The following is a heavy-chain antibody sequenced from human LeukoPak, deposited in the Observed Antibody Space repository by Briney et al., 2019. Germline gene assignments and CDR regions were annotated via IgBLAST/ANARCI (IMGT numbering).Heavy chain of an antibody. V-gene: IGHV4-4*09. D-gene: IGHD2-8*01. CDR1: GVSISPYY. CDR2: IHTSGSN. Sequence: SETLSLTCAVSGVSISPYYWAWIRQPPGKGLEWIGYIHTSGSNNQYPSLKSRVTISVDTSKNQFSLKLSSVTAADTAVYYCARFGCTNGVCRRSPGADSRGQGTLVTVSS. CDR3: ARFGCTNGVCRRSPGADS. J-gene: IGHJ4*02.